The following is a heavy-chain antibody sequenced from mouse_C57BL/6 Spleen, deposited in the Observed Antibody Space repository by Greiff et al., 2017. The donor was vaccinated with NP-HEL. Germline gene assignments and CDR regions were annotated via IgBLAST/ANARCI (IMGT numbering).Heavy chain of an antibody. V-gene: IGHV5-17*01. CDR2: ISSGSSTI. J-gene: IGHJ3*01. CDR3: ARWDYASFAY. D-gene: IGHD1-1*01. Sequence: GFTFSDYGMHWVRQAPEKGLELVAYISSGSSTIYYADTVKGRFTISRDNAKNTLFLQMTSLRSEDTAMYYCARWDYASFAYWGQGTLVTVSA. CDR1: GFTFSDYG.